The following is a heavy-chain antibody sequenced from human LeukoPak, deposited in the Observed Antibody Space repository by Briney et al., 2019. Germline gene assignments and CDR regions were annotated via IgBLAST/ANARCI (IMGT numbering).Heavy chain of an antibody. D-gene: IGHD5-24*01. Sequence: KPSETLSLTCTVSGGSISRYYWSWIRQPPGKGLEWIGYIYYIGSTNYNPSLKSRVTISVDTSKNQFSLKLSSVTAADTAVYYCARQYREMATIREADYWGQGTLVTVSS. CDR1: GGSISRYY. CDR3: ARQYREMATIREADY. CDR2: IYYIGST. V-gene: IGHV4-59*08. J-gene: IGHJ4*02.